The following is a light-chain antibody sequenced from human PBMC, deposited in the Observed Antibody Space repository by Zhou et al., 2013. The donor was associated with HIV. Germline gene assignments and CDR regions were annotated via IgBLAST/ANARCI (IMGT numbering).Light chain of an antibody. J-gene: IGLJ1*01. CDR2: GNN. CDR3: SSYISSNNPYV. V-gene: IGLV1-40*01. Sequence: QSVLTQPPSVSGAPGQRVIISCTGSSSNIGAGYDVHWYAQLPGTAPKLLIYGNNNRPSGVPDRFSGSKSGTSASLAITGLRAEDEADYYCSSYISSNNPYVFGTGTKVTVL. CDR1: SSNIGAGYD.